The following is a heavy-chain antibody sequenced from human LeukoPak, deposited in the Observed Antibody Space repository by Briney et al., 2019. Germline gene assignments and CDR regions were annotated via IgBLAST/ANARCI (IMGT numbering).Heavy chain of an antibody. D-gene: IGHD2-2*01. Sequence: SETLSLTCTVSGGSISSGDYYWSWIRQPSGKGLEWIGYIYYSGSTYYNPSLKSRVTISVDTSKNQFSLKLSSVTAADTAVYYCARVDIVVVPAAKHQNYYYYYGMDVWGQGTTVTVSS. CDR1: GGSISSGDYY. CDR3: ARVDIVVVPAAKHQNYYYYYGMDV. V-gene: IGHV4-30-4*01. J-gene: IGHJ6*02. CDR2: IYYSGST.